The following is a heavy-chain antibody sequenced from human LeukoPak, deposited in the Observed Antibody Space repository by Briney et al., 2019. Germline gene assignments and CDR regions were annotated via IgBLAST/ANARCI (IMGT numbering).Heavy chain of an antibody. CDR1: GGSFSGYY. V-gene: IGHV4-34*01. Sequence: PSETLSLTCAVYGGSFSGYYWSWIRQPPGKGLEWIGEINHSGSTNYNPSLKSRVTISVDTSKNQFSLKLSSVTAADTAVYYCARGGTEVNYYGYLQRARYYFDYWGQGTLVTVSS. D-gene: IGHD3-10*01. CDR2: INHSGST. J-gene: IGHJ4*02. CDR3: ARGGTEVNYYGYLQRARYYFDY.